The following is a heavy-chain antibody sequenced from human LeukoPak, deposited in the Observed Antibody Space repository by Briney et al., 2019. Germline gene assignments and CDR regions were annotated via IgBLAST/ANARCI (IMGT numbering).Heavy chain of an antibody. Sequence: GGSLRLSCAASGFTFSSYAMHWVCQAPGKGLEWVAVISYDGSNKYYADSVKGRFTISRDNSKNTLYLQMNSLRAEDTAVYYCARAIPGIAVAGYFDYWGQGTLVTVSS. V-gene: IGHV3-30-3*01. D-gene: IGHD6-19*01. CDR1: GFTFSSYA. CDR2: ISYDGSNK. CDR3: ARAIPGIAVAGYFDY. J-gene: IGHJ4*02.